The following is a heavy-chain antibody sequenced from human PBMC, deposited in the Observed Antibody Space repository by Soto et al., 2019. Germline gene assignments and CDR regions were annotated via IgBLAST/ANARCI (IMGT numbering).Heavy chain of an antibody. J-gene: IGHJ4*02. CDR3: ATDEYNWNPKTDY. CDR1: GYTLTELS. D-gene: IGHD1-20*01. CDR2: FDPEDGET. Sequence: ASVKVSCKVSGYTLTELSMHWVRQAPGKGLEWMGGFDPEDGETIYAQKFQGGVTMTEDTSTDTAYMELSSLRSEDAAVYYCATDEYNWNPKTDYWGQGTLVTVSS. V-gene: IGHV1-24*01.